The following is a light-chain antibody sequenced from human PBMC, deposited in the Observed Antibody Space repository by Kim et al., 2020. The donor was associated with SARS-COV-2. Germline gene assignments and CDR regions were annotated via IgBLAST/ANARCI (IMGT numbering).Light chain of an antibody. CDR2: HAT. CDR3: LQSSSRPLT. CDR1: ESDNSS. J-gene: IGKJ4*01. V-gene: IGKV3-11*01. Sequence: LSRGETASLTRRTSESDNSSLNSYQLKPGQPPRLLINHATARATGIPARFSGSGSATDFTLTISSLEPEDFAVFYCLQSSSRPLTFGGGTKLEIK.